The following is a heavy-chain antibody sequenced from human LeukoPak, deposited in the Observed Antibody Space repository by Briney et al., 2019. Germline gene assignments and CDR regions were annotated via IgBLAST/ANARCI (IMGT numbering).Heavy chain of an antibody. V-gene: IGHV3-21*01. CDR2: ISSSSSYI. J-gene: IGHJ5*02. CDR3: ASLGAVAGTSGWFDP. CDR1: GFTFSSYS. Sequence: PGGSLRLSCAASGFTFSSYSMNWVRQAPGKGLEWVSSISSSSSYIYYADSVKGRFTISRDNAKTSLYLQMNSLRAEDTAVDDCASLGAVAGTSGWFDPWGQGTLVTVSS. D-gene: IGHD6-19*01.